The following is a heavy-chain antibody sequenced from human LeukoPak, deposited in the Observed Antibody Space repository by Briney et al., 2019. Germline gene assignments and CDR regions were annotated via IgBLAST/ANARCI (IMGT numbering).Heavy chain of an antibody. CDR3: ARHTGVRNYYYGMDV. J-gene: IGHJ6*02. D-gene: IGHD4-23*01. CDR1: GGSFSGYY. V-gene: IGHV4-34*01. CDR2: INHSGST. Sequence: PSETLSLTCAVYGGSFSGYYWSWIRQPPGKGLEWIGEINHSGSTNYNPSLKSRVTISVDTSKNQFSLKLSSVTAADTAVYYCARHTGVRNYYYGMDVWGQGTTVTVSS.